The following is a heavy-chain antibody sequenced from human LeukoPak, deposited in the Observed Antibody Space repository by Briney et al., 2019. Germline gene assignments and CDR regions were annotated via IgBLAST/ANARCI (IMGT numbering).Heavy chain of an antibody. CDR1: GYTLTELS. CDR3: ATVPFRGSYYDY. Sequence: ASVKVSCTVSGYTLTELSMHWVRQAPGKGLEWMGGFDPEDGETIYAQKFQGRVTMTEDTSTDTAYMELSSLRSEDTAVYYCATVPFRGSYYDYWGQGTLVTVSS. J-gene: IGHJ4*02. CDR2: FDPEDGET. D-gene: IGHD1-26*01. V-gene: IGHV1-24*01.